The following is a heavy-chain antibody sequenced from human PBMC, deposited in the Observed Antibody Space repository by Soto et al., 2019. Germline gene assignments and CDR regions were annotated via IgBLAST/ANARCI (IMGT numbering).Heavy chain of an antibody. V-gene: IGHV4-39*01. CDR2: FYYSGST. CDR1: GGSISSSSYY. CDR3: ARGSPFDH. Sequence: QLQLQESGPGLVKPSETLSLTCTVSGGSISSSSYYWGWIRQPPGKGLEWIGSFYYSGSTYYNPSLKSRVTISVDTSKNQFSLKLTSVTAADTAVYYCARGSPFDHWGQGTLATVSS. J-gene: IGHJ4*02.